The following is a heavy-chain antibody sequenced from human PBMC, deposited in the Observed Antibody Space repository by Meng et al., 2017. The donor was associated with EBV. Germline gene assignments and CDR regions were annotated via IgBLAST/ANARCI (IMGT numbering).Heavy chain of an antibody. CDR3: ARDPSSSSPYFDY. D-gene: IGHD6-6*01. V-gene: IGHV1-69*01. J-gene: IGHJ4*02. Sequence: LAVVHSGGGVKKPGSSWKVSRKASGGTFSSYAISWVRQAPRQGFELMGGIIPIFGTANYAQKFQGRVTITSDDSMSTAYMELSSLRSEDTAVYYCARDPSSSSPYFDYWGQGTLVTVSS. CDR2: IIPIFGTA. CDR1: GGTFSSYA.